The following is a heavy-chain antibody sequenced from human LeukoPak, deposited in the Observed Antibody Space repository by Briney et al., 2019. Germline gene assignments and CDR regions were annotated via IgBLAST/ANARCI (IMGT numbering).Heavy chain of an antibody. Sequence: SETLSLTCTVSGYSISSGYYWGWIRQPPGKGLEWIGHRFHSGDTYYNPSLKSRVAISVETSEHQFSPKLSSVTAADTAVYYCAGTYSLYDAFDIWGQGTMLTVSS. CDR2: RFHSGDT. J-gene: IGHJ3*02. D-gene: IGHD6-13*01. CDR3: AGTYSLYDAFDI. CDR1: GYSISSGYY. V-gene: IGHV4-38-2*02.